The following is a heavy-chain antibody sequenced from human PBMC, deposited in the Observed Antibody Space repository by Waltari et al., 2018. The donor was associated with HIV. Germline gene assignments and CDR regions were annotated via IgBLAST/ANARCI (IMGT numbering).Heavy chain of an antibody. CDR2: ISSSSSYI. Sequence: EVQLVESGGGLVKPGGSLRLSCAASGFTVSSYSMNWVRQAPGKGLEWVSSISSSSSYIYYADSVKGRFTISRDNAKNSLYLQMNSLRAEDTAVYYCARDSNTMVRAFDYWGQGTLVTVSS. D-gene: IGHD3-10*01. J-gene: IGHJ4*02. CDR1: GFTVSSYS. CDR3: ARDSNTMVRAFDY. V-gene: IGHV3-21*01.